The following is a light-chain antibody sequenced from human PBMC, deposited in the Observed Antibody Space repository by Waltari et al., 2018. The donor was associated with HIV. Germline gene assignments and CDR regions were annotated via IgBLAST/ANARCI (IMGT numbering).Light chain of an antibody. CDR2: GIS. CDR1: QSFSSSY. V-gene: IGKV3-20*01. J-gene: IGKJ2*01. CDR3: QQYGSSRYT. Sequence: EIVLTQSPGTLSLSPGERATLSCRASQSFSSSYLAWYQQKPGQAPRLLIYGISSRVTGTPDFTLTISRLEPEDFAVYYCQQYGSSRYTFGQGTKLEIK.